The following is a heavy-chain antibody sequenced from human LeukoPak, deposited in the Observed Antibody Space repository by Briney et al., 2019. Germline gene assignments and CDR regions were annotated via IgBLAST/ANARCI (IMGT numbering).Heavy chain of an antibody. Sequence: LSGGSLRLSCAASGFTFSSYWMHWVRQAPGMGLVWVSRISSDGSSASYADSVKGRFTISRDNAKNTLYLQMNSLRDEDTALYYCARGTSTAQDYWGRGTLVTVSS. CDR2: ISSDGSSA. J-gene: IGHJ4*02. D-gene: IGHD1-1*01. V-gene: IGHV3-74*01. CDR1: GFTFSSYW. CDR3: ARGTSTAQDY.